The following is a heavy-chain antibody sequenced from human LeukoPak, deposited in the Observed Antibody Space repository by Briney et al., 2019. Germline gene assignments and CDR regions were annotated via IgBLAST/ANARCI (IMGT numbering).Heavy chain of an antibody. V-gene: IGHV3-30*18. Sequence: GGSLRLSCAASGFTFSSYGMHWVRQAPGKGLEWVAVISYDGSNKYYADSVKGRFTISRDNSKNTLYLQMNSLRAEDTAVYYCAKEYYYDSSGYYETDYYYGMDVWGQGTTVTVSS. CDR2: ISYDGSNK. J-gene: IGHJ6*02. CDR3: AKEYYYDSSGYYETDYYYGMDV. CDR1: GFTFSSYG. D-gene: IGHD3-22*01.